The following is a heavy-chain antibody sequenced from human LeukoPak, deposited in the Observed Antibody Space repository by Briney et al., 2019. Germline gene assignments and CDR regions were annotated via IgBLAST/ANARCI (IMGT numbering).Heavy chain of an antibody. CDR1: GFTFSTYG. CDR3: AKVPTWIQLWFDY. V-gene: IGHV3-23*01. CDR2: ISGGGGST. Sequence: GGSLRLSCAASGFTFSTYGMSWVRQAPGKGLEWVSGISGGGGSTYYADSVKGRFTISRDNSQNTLYLQMNSLRAEDTAVYYCAKVPTWIQLWFDYWGQGTLVTVSS. D-gene: IGHD5-18*01. J-gene: IGHJ4*02.